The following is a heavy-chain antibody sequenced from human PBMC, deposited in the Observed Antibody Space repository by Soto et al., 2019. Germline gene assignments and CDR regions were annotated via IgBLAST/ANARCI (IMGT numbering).Heavy chain of an antibody. CDR3: AKDYCSSTSCYWPLYYGMDV. D-gene: IGHD2-2*01. CDR1: GFTFSSYA. CDR2: ISGSGGST. V-gene: IGHV3-23*01. J-gene: IGHJ6*02. Sequence: SGGSLRLSCAASGFTFSSYAMSWVRQAPGKGLEWVSAISGSGGSTYYADSVKGRFTISRDNSKNTLYLQMNSLRAEDTAVYYCAKDYCSSTSCYWPLYYGMDVWGQGTTVTVS.